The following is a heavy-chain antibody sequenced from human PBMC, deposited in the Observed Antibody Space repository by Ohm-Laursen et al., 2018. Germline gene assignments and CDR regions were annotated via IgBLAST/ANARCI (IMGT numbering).Heavy chain of an antibody. CDR2: ISYDGSNK. CDR3: ATIQLAIDY. V-gene: IGHV3-30*03. CDR1: GFTFSSYG. D-gene: IGHD5-18*01. J-gene: IGHJ4*02. Sequence: SLRLSCAASGFTFSSYGMHWVRQAPGKGLEWVAVISYDGSNKYYADSVKGRFTIPRDNSKNTLYLQMNSLRAEDTAVYYCATIQLAIDYWGQGTLVTVSS.